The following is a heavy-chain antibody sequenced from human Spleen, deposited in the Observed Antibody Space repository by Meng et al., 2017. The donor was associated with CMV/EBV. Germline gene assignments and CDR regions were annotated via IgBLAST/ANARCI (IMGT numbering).Heavy chain of an antibody. Sequence: CVVSGGSISGPNWWTWVRQPPKKGLEWIGEIYHSGTTGYNPSLNSRVILSVDKSKNQISLKLTSLTAADTAVYYCARILPLAGYFDSWGQGTLVTVSS. CDR2: IYHSGTT. J-gene: IGHJ4*02. D-gene: IGHD1-1*01. CDR3: ARILPLAGYFDS. V-gene: IGHV4-4*02. CDR1: GGSISGPNW.